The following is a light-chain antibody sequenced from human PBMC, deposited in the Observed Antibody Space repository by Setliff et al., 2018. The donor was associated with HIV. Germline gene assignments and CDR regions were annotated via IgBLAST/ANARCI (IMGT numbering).Light chain of an antibody. J-gene: IGLJ1*01. CDR3: CSNTGSNTFV. CDR2: QAT. V-gene: IGLV2-23*01. Sequence: QSALTQPASVSGSPGQSITISCTGTSNDVGRYDLVSWYQQHPARAPKLIIYQATRRPSGASNRFCGSKSGNVASLTISGLQAEDEADYYCCSNTGSNTFVFGTGTKVTVL. CDR1: SNDVGRYDL.